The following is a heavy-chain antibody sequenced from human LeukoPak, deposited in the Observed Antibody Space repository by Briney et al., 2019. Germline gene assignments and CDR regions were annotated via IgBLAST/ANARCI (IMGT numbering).Heavy chain of an antibody. CDR1: GFTFSSYA. J-gene: IGHJ4*02. CDR2: VSGSGGVT. Sequence: GGSLRLSCAASGFTFSSYAMSWVRQAPGKGLEWISGVSGSGGVTYYADSVKGRFTISRDNSKNTLFLQMNSLRAEDTAVYYCATRPIVGAPYWGQGTLVTVSS. CDR3: ATRPIVGAPY. D-gene: IGHD1-26*01. V-gene: IGHV3-23*01.